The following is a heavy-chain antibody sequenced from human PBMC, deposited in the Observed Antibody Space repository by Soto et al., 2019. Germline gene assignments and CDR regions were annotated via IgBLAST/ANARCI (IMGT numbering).Heavy chain of an antibody. CDR1: GFTFGSYG. CDR2: IWYDGRNK. J-gene: IGHJ4*02. CDR3: ARWGIAAGAY. Sequence: QVQLVESGGGVVQPGRSLRLSCAASGFTFGSYGMHWVRQAPGKGLEWVAVIWYDGRNKYYADSVKGRFTISRDNSKNTRYLRLNGVGAEGTAVYYSARWGIAAGAYWGQGALVTVSS. V-gene: IGHV3-33*01. D-gene: IGHD6-13*01.